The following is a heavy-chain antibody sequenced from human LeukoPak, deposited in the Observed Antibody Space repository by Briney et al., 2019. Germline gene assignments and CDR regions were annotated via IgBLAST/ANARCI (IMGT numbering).Heavy chain of an antibody. J-gene: IGHJ4*02. D-gene: IGHD2-21*01. Sequence: GGSLRLSCEASGFTFSQYWMHWVRQAPGKGLVWVSRIDPDGSSTNYADSVKGRFTISRDNAKNTLYLQLNSLRAEDTAVYYCARGIRKDGYPGHNGTIGYFDYWGQGTLVTVSS. CDR3: ARGIRKDGYPGHNGTIGYFDY. CDR2: IDPDGSST. V-gene: IGHV3-74*01. CDR1: GFTFSQYW.